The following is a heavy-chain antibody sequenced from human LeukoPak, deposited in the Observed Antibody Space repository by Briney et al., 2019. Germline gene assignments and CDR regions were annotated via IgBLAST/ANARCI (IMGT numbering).Heavy chain of an antibody. J-gene: IGHJ4*02. D-gene: IGHD2-15*01. CDR1: GFTFSDYY. CDR2: ISSSASTK. Sequence: GGSLRLSCAASGFTFSDYYRSWLRQAPGKGLKWVSYISSSASTKYYADSAKGRFATSRDNAKNSLYLQMTDLRAEDKAVYYCARDSSGGNCYRDPTLDYWGQGTLVTVSS. CDR3: ARDSSGGNCYRDPTLDY. V-gene: IGHV3-11*04.